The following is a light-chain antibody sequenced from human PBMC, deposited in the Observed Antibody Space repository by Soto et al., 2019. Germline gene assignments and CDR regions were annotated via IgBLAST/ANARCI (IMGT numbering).Light chain of an antibody. V-gene: IGKV3-20*01. CDR3: QQYVSPLT. CDR2: GAS. CDR1: QSVGRT. J-gene: IGKJ4*01. Sequence: MVTQSPTTLSLPRATTTNLTCRASQSVGRTLAWYQQKPGQTPRLLIYGASNRATGIPDRFSGSGSGTDFTLTISRLEPEDFAVYYCQQYVSPLTFGGGTKVDIK.